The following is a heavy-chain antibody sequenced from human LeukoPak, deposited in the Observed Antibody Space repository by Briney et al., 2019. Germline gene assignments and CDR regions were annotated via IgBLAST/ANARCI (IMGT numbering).Heavy chain of an antibody. CDR1: GFTFSSYA. Sequence: GGSLRLSCAASGFTFSSYAMSWVRQAPGKGLEWVSAISGSGGSTYYADSVKGRFTISRDNSKNALYLQMNSLRAEDTAVYYCAKRLSAREFRYWGQGTLVTVSS. J-gene: IGHJ4*02. V-gene: IGHV3-23*01. CDR3: AKRLSAREFRY. CDR2: ISGSGGST. D-gene: IGHD3-16*01.